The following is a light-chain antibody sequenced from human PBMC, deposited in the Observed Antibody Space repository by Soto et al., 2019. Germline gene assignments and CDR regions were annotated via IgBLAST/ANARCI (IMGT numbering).Light chain of an antibody. CDR3: QQYKDWPIT. V-gene: IGKV3-15*01. CDR2: GAS. Sequence: EIVMAPSPATLSVSPGQRATLSCRASQSVSSNLAWYQQKPGQAPRLLMYGASTRATGIPARFSGSGSGTEFTLTISSLQSEDYAVYYCQQYKDWPITFGQGTRLEIK. CDR1: QSVSSN. J-gene: IGKJ5*01.